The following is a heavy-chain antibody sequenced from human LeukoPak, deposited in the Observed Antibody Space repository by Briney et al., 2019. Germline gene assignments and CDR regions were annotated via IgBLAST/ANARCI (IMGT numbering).Heavy chain of an antibody. CDR1: GESFRGYY. D-gene: IGHD3-22*01. V-gene: IGHV4-34*01. Sequence: SETLSLTCAVYGESFRGYYWSWIRQPPGKGLEWIGEINHSGSTNYNPSLKSRVTISVDTSKNQFSLKLSSVTAADTAVYYCARAYDYEFDYWGQGTLVTVSS. J-gene: IGHJ4*02. CDR2: INHSGST. CDR3: ARAYDYEFDY.